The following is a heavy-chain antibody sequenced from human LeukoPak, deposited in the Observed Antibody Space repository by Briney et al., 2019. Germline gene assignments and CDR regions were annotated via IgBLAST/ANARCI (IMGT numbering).Heavy chain of an antibody. V-gene: IGHV3-7*01. CDR1: GFTFSSAW. Sequence: GGSLRLSCAASGFTFSSAWMNWVRQAPGKGTEWVANINVDGSERYYVASVKGRFTISRDNAKNSLYLQMNSLRAEDTAVYYCTRDFAWQQFDYWGQGTLVTGSS. CDR2: INVDGSER. D-gene: IGHD5-24*01. CDR3: TRDFAWQQFDY. J-gene: IGHJ4*02.